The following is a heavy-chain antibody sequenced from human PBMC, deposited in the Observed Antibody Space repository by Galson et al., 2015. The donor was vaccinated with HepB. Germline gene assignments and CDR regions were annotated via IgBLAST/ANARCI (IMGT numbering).Heavy chain of an antibody. J-gene: IGHJ4*02. D-gene: IGHD6-19*01. CDR3: ARSPSIAVAGGLDY. V-gene: IGHV3-74*01. CDR1: GFTFSSYW. CDR2: INSDGSST. Sequence: LRLSCAASGFTFSSYWMHWVRQAPGKGLVWVSRINSDGSSTSYADSVKGRFTISRDNAKNTLYLQMNSLRAEDTAVYYCARSPSIAVAGGLDYWGQGTLVTVSS.